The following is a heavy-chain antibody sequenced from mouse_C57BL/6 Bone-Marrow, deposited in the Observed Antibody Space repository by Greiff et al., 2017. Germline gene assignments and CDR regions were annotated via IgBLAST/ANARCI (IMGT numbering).Heavy chain of an antibody. J-gene: IGHJ4*01. CDR2: IYPGDGDT. D-gene: IGHD2-12*01. CDR1: GYAFSSSW. Sequence: VQLQQSGPELVKPGASVKISCKASGYAFSSSWMNWVKQRPGKGLEWIGRIYPGDGDTNYNGKFKGKATLTADKSSSTAYMQLSSLTSEDSAVYFCARSGLYGDYWGQGTSVTVSS. CDR3: ARSGLYGDY. V-gene: IGHV1-82*01.